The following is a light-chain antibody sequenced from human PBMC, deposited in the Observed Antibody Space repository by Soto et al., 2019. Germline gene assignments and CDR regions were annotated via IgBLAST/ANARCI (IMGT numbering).Light chain of an antibody. CDR3: QQYGSSPLFT. Sequence: EIVLTQSPGTLSLSPGERATLSCRASQSVSSSYLAWYQQKPGQAPRLLIYGASGRATGIPDRFSVSGSGKDFTLTTSRLEPEDFAVYYCQQYGSSPLFTFGPGTKVDIK. CDR2: GAS. CDR1: QSVSSSY. J-gene: IGKJ3*01. V-gene: IGKV3-20*01.